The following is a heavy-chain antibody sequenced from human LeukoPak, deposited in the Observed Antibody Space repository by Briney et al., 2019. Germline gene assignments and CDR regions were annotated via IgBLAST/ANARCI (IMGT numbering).Heavy chain of an antibody. J-gene: IGHJ4*02. CDR3: ARQAGYSRTYYDY. D-gene: IGHD1-26*01. CDR1: GYSFTDYC. Sequence: GASMKISSKGSGYSFTDYCIRWVREWPETGLEWVGIIYPGDSDTRYSPSLQGQVTISADKSISTAYLQWSSLKASDSAMYYCARQAGYSRTYYDYWGQGTMVTVSS. V-gene: IGHV5-51*01. CDR2: IYPGDSDT.